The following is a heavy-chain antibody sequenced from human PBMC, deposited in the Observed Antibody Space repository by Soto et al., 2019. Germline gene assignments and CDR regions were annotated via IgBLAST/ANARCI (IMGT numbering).Heavy chain of an antibody. CDR1: GGSFSGYY. V-gene: IGHV4-34*01. J-gene: IGHJ5*02. CDR2: INHSGST. Sequence: PSDTLSLTCAVYGGSFSGYYWSWIRQPPGKGLEWIGEINHSGSTNYNPSLKSRVTISVDTSKNQFSLKLSSVTAADTAVYYWARVPRAYLAEYNGNCSHMYNWFDPWGQGTLVTVSS. CDR3: ARVPRAYLAEYNGNCSHMYNWFDP. D-gene: IGHD1-7*01.